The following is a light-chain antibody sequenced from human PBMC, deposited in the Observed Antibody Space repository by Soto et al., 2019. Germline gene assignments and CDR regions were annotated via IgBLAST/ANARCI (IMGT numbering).Light chain of an antibody. Sequence: QSALTQPASVSGSPGQSITISCIGTSSDVGGYDYVSWYQHHPDKAPKLIIYEVTNRPSGVSTRFSGSKSGNTASLTISGLQAEDEADYYCSSYKMTGRPLVVFGGGTKLTVL. CDR1: SSDVGGYDY. J-gene: IGLJ2*01. CDR2: EVT. V-gene: IGLV2-14*01. CDR3: SSYKMTGRPLVV.